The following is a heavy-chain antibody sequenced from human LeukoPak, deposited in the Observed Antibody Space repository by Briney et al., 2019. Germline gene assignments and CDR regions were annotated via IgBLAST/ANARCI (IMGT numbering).Heavy chain of an antibody. J-gene: IGHJ4*02. CDR3: ARDLRYYGSGSPDY. D-gene: IGHD3-10*01. Sequence: GGSLRLSCAASGFTFDDYAMHWVRQAPGKGLEWVAVIWYDGSNKYYADSVKGRFTISRDNSKNTLYLQMSSLRAEDTAVYYCARDLRYYGSGSPDYWGQGTLVTVSS. CDR1: GFTFDDYA. CDR2: IWYDGSNK. V-gene: IGHV3-33*08.